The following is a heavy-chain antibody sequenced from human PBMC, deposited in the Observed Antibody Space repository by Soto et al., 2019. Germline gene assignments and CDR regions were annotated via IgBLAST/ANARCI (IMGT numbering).Heavy chain of an antibody. CDR1: GFSVTNNY. J-gene: IGHJ6*02. CDR2: LSSSGTT. CDR3: ARDWTKFSYNYPYYYSMDA. Sequence: GGSLRLSCSVSGFSVTNNYISWVRQPPGKGLEWVSLLSSSGTTYYADSVRGRFTVSRDDSKNTLHLQMDSLTPEDTAVYYCARDWTKFSYNYPYYYSMDAWGQGTTVTVSS. D-gene: IGHD5-18*01. V-gene: IGHV3-53*01.